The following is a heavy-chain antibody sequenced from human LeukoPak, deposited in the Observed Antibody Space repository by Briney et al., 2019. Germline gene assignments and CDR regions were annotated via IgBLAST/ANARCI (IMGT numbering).Heavy chain of an antibody. V-gene: IGHV3-21*01. D-gene: IGHD3-3*01. Sequence: PGGSLRLSCAASGFTFSSYSMNWVRQAPGKGLEWVSSISSSSSYIYYADSVKGRFTISRDNSKNTLYLQMNSLRAEDTAVYYCARQRFLEWLLYPFDYWGQGTLVTVSS. J-gene: IGHJ4*02. CDR3: ARQRFLEWLLYPFDY. CDR2: ISSSSSYI. CDR1: GFTFSSYS.